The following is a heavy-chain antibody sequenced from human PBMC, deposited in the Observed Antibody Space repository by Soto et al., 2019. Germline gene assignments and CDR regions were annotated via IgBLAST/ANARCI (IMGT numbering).Heavy chain of an antibody. Sequence: SETLSLTCTVSGGSISSSSYYWGWIRQPPGKGLEWIGSIYYSGSTYYNPSLKSRVTVSVDTSKNQFSLKLSSVTAADTAVYYCARRSPTASDYWGQGTLVTVSS. V-gene: IGHV4-39*01. CDR1: GGSISSSSYY. CDR3: ARRSPTASDY. J-gene: IGHJ4*02. CDR2: IYYSGST.